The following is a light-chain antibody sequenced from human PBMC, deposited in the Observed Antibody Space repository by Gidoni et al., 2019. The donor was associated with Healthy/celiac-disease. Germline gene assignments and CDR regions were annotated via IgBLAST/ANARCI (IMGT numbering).Light chain of an antibody. V-gene: IGLV2-14*03. CDR2: DVS. CDR3: SSYTSSSTSYV. Sequence: SALTQPASVSGSPGQSITISCTGTSSDVGGYNYVSWYQQHPGQAPKLMIYDVSNRPSGVSNRFSGSKSGNTASLTISGLQAEDEADYYCSSYTSSSTSYVFGTGTKVTVL. J-gene: IGLJ1*01. CDR1: SSDVGGYNY.